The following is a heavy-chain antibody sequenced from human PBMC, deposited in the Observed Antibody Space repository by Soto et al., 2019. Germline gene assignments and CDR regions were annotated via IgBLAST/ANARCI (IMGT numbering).Heavy chain of an antibody. D-gene: IGHD5-18*01. J-gene: IGHJ4*02. CDR3: ARFPRGYSYGHFDY. CDR1: GGSISSYY. Sequence: QVQLQESGPGLVKPSETLSLTCTVSGGSISSYYWSWIRQPPGKGLEWIGYIYYSGSTNYNPSLKSRVNISVDTSKNQSSLKLSSVTAADTAVYYCARFPRGYSYGHFDYWGQGTLVTVSS. CDR2: IYYSGST. V-gene: IGHV4-59*01.